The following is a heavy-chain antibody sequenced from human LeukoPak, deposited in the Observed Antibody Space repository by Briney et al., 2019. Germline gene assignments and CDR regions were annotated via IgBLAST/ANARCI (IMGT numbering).Heavy chain of an antibody. Sequence: ASVKVSCKASGYTFTGYYMHWVRQAPGQGLEWMGWINPNSGGTNYAQKFQGRVTMTRDTSISTAYRELSRLRSDDTAVYYCARDGYYDSSGYYYVYWGQGTLVTVSS. J-gene: IGHJ4*02. CDR3: ARDGYYDSSGYYYVY. V-gene: IGHV1-2*02. CDR1: GYTFTGYY. D-gene: IGHD3-22*01. CDR2: INPNSGGT.